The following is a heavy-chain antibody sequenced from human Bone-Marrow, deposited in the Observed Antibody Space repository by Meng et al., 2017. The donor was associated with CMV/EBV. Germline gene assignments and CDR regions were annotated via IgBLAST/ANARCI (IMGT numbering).Heavy chain of an antibody. D-gene: IGHD3-22*01. J-gene: IGHJ3*02. CDR1: GYTFTNSY. CDR2: INPTGDSP. V-gene: IGHV1-46*01. CDR3: AGRGSSGYLGAFDI. Sequence: ASVKVSCKASGYTFTNSYFHWVRQAPGQGLEWMARINPTGDSPTCAQKFQGRVTMTRDTSMTTVYLDLTSLTSEDTAVYYCAGRGSSGYLGAFDIWGQGTMVTVSS.